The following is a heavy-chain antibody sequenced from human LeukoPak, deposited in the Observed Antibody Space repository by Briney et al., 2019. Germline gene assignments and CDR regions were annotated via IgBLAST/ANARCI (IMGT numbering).Heavy chain of an antibody. V-gene: IGHV1-69*13. CDR2: IIPIFGTA. Sequence: ASVKVSCKASGGTFSSYAISWVRQAPGQGLEWMEGIIPIFGTANYAQKFQGRVTITADESTSTAYMELSSLRSEDTAVYYCARDEESRYYFDYWGQGTLVTVSS. CDR1: GGTFSSYA. D-gene: IGHD2-2*01. J-gene: IGHJ4*02. CDR3: ARDEESRYYFDY.